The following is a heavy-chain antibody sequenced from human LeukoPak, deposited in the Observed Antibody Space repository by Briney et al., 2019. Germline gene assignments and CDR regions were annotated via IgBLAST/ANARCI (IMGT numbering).Heavy chain of an antibody. CDR3: AREGIAAADNYYYYYMDV. CDR1: GYTFTGYY. D-gene: IGHD6-13*01. J-gene: IGHJ6*03. Sequence: ASVKVSCKASGYTFTGYYMHWVRQAPGQGLEWMGWINPNSGGTNYAQKFQGRVTMTRDTSISTAYMELSRLRSDDTAVYYCAREGIAAADNYYYYYMDVWGKGTTVTVSS. CDR2: INPNSGGT. V-gene: IGHV1-2*02.